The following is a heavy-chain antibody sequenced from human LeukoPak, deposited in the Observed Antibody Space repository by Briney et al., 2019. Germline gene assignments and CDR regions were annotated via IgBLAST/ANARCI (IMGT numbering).Heavy chain of an antibody. CDR1: GFTFSSYW. Sequence: GGSLRLSFAASGFTFSSYWMHWVRQVPGRGLVWVSRVNSDGFSTSYADSVKGRFTIPRDNAKNTLYLPMNGLRAEDTAVYYCASSYRGKYRAFDTWGQGTMVTVSS. J-gene: IGHJ3*02. D-gene: IGHD1-26*01. CDR2: VNSDGFST. V-gene: IGHV3-74*01. CDR3: ASSYRGKYRAFDT.